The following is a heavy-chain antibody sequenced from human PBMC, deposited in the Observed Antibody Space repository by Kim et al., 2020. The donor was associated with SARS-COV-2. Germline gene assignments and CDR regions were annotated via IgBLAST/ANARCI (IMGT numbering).Heavy chain of an antibody. CDR2: IYYSGST. Sequence: SETLSLTCTVSGGSISSYYWSWIRQPPGKGLEWIGYIYYSGSTNYNPSLKSRVTISVDTYKNQFSLKLSSVTAADTAVYYCARDKGSSWYRAFDIWGQGTMVTVSS. V-gene: IGHV4-59*01. J-gene: IGHJ3*02. D-gene: IGHD6-13*01. CDR1: GGSISSYY. CDR3: ARDKGSSWYRAFDI.